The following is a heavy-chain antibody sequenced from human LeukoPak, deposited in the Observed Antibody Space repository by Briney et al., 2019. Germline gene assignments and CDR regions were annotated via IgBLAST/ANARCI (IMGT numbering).Heavy chain of an antibody. CDR1: GFNFRDYG. J-gene: IGHJ4*02. V-gene: IGHV3-43*02. Sequence: GGSLRLSCAASGFNFRDYGIHWVRQAPGKGLEWLSVTSGNGRFTDYADSVKGRFNISRDNSKNSLFLQIHSVRTEDTAFYYCAKEQRPDSFSDFDYWGQGTLVTVSS. D-gene: IGHD2/OR15-2a*01. CDR3: AKEQRPDSFSDFDY. CDR2: TSGNGRFT.